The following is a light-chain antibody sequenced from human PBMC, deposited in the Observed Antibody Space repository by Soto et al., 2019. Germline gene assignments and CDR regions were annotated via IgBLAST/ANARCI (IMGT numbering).Light chain of an antibody. CDR3: QHANRYPPYT. V-gene: IGKV1-8*01. CDR2: AAS. J-gene: IGKJ2*01. CDR1: QSIYTY. Sequence: AIQMTQSPSSVSASTGDRVTISCRATQSIYTYLAWYQQKPGKPPNLLIYAASTLQSGVPSRFNGSGSGTDFTLTITALQSEDSATYYCQHANRYPPYTFGQGTKVDIK.